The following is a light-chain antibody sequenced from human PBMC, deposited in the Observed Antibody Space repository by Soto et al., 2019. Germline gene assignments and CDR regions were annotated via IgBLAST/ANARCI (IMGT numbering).Light chain of an antibody. CDR2: SNN. CDR1: SSNIGSNT. CDR3: AAWDDSLNGPV. Sequence: QSVLIQPPSASGTPGQRVTISCSGSSSNIGSNTVNWYQQLPGTAPKLLIYSNNQRPSGVPDRFSGSKSGTSASLAISGLQSEDEADYYCAAWDDSLNGPVFGGGTKVTVL. V-gene: IGLV1-44*01. J-gene: IGLJ2*01.